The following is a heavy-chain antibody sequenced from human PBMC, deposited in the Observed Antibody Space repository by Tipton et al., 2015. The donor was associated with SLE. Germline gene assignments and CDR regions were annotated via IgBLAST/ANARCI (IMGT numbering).Heavy chain of an antibody. D-gene: IGHD1-26*01. Sequence: SLRLSCAASGFTFSSYAMSWVRQAPGKGLEWVSGISAGGGSTYYADSVKGRFTISRDNSKNTLYLQMNSLRADDTAVYYCAKGPSAEWELIGLDYWGQGTLVTVSS. J-gene: IGHJ4*02. CDR3: AKGPSAEWELIGLDY. CDR2: ISAGGGST. CDR1: GFTFSSYA. V-gene: IGHV3-23*01.